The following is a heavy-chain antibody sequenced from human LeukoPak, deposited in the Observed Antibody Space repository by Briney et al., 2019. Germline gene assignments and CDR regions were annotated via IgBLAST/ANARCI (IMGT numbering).Heavy chain of an antibody. CDR1: GYTFTSYG. D-gene: IGHD1-26*01. V-gene: IGHV1-18*01. J-gene: IGHJ3*02. CDR3: ARGEIRVVGARGYAFDI. Sequence: ASVKVSCKASGYTFTSYGISWVRQAPGQGLEWVGWISAYNGNTNYAQKLQGRVTMTTDTSTSTAYMELRSLRSDDTAVYYCARGEIRVVGARGYAFDIWGQGTMVTVSS. CDR2: ISAYNGNT.